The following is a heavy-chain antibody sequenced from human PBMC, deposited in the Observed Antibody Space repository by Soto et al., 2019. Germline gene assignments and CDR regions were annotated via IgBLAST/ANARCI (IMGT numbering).Heavy chain of an antibody. CDR2: INDSGTI. Sequence: TSETLSLTCAVYGGSFSGFYWTWMRQTPGKGLEWIGEINDSGTINYNPSLKNRVTISIDTSKNQFSLKLSSVTAADTAVYYCASHPYDFWSGYFDYWGRGTLVTVSS. V-gene: IGHV4-34*01. CDR1: GGSFSGFY. J-gene: IGHJ4*02. D-gene: IGHD3-3*01. CDR3: ASHPYDFWSGYFDY.